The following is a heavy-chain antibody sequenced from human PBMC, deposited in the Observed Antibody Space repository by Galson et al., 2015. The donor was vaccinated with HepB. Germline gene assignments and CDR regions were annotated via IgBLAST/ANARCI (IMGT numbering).Heavy chain of an antibody. Sequence: SVKVSCKASGFTFTSSAMQWVRQARGQRLEWIGWIVVGSGNTNYAQKFQERVTITRDMSTSTAYMELSSLRSEDTAVYYCAAFYYEEGSSPAFDIWGQGTMVTVSS. CDR2: IVVGSGNT. D-gene: IGHD3-22*01. CDR1: GFTFTSSA. V-gene: IGHV1-58*02. CDR3: AAFYYEEGSSPAFDI. J-gene: IGHJ3*02.